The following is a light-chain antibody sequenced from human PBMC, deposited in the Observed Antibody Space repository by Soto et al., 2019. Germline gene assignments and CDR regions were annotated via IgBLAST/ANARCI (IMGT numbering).Light chain of an antibody. J-gene: IGLJ1*01. CDR1: SSDVGAYNY. CDR3: NSYSSSSSYV. CDR2: DVS. V-gene: IGLV2-14*01. Sequence: QSALTQPASVSGSPGQSITISCTGTSSDVGAYNYVSWYQQYPGKAPKLIIYDVSDRPSGVSNRFSGSKSGNTASLTISGLQAEDEADYYCNSYSSSSSYVFGTGTKVTVL.